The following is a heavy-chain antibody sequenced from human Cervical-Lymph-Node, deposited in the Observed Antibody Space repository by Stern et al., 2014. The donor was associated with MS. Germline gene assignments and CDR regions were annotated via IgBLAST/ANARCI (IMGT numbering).Heavy chain of an antibody. CDR2: IFSGGST. J-gene: IGHJ1*01. V-gene: IGHV3-53*01. Sequence: VQLVESGGGLIQPGGSLRLSCAASGFTVSTNYMSWVRRAPGKGLEWISVIFSGGSTYYADSVKGRFTISRDNSRNTMFLQMNSLRRDDTAVYYCARGQQRLSWGQGTLVTVSS. CDR1: GFTVSTNY. CDR3: ARGQQRLS. D-gene: IGHD6-13*01.